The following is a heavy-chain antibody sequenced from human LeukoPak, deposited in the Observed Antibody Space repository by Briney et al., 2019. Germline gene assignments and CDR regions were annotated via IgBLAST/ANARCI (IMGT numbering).Heavy chain of an antibody. CDR1: GYTFNKNA. D-gene: IGHD5-18*01. V-gene: IGHV7-4-1*02. J-gene: IGHJ3*02. CDR2: INTKTGTP. Sequence: GASVKVSCKASGYTFNKNAINWARQAPGQGLEWMGWINTKTGTPTYAQGFTGRFVSSLDMSVSTAFLQISSLKPTDTAVYYCARRSPTADAFDIWGQGTLVTVSS. CDR3: ARRSPTADAFDI.